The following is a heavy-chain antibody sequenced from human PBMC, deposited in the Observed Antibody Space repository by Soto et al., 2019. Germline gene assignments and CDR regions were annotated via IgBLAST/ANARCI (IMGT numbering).Heavy chain of an antibody. CDR1: GYTFTSYG. D-gene: IGHD3-10*01. J-gene: IGHJ4*02. Sequence: QVQLVQSGAEVKKPGASVKVSCKASGYTFTSYGISWVRQAPGQGLEWMGWISAYNGNTNYAQKLQGRVTMTTDTSASTAYMELRSLRSDDTAVYYCARDGHLLWFGELNYFDYWGQGTLVTVSS. V-gene: IGHV1-18*01. CDR2: ISAYNGNT. CDR3: ARDGHLLWFGELNYFDY.